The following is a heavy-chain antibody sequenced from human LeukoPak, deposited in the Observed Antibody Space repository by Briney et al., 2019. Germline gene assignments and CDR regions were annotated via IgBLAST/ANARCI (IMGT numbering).Heavy chain of an antibody. CDR2: ISGSGGST. CDR1: GFTFSSYA. J-gene: IGHJ6*02. Sequence: GGSLRLSCAASGFTFSSYAMSWVRQAPGKGLEWVSAISGSGGSTYYADSVKGRFTISRDNSKNTLYLQMNSLRAEDTAVYYCAKPQTAAAGNYYYYGMDVWGQGTTVTVSS. D-gene: IGHD6-13*01. CDR3: AKPQTAAAGNYYYYGMDV. V-gene: IGHV3-23*01.